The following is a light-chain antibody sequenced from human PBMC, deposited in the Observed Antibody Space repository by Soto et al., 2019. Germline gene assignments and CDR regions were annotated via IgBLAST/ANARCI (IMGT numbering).Light chain of an antibody. Sequence: SSELTQPPSVSVSPGQTASITCSGDKLGDKYACWYQQKPGQSPVLVIYQNIKRPSAIPERFSGSTSGNTATLAISGTQAMDEADYYCQAWDSSTAVFGGGTKVTVL. CDR3: QAWDSSTAV. V-gene: IGLV3-1*01. J-gene: IGLJ2*01. CDR1: KLGDKY. CDR2: QNI.